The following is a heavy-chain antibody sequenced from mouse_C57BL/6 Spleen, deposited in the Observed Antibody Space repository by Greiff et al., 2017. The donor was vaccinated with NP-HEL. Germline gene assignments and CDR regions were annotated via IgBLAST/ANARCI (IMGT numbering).Heavy chain of an antibody. CDR2: INPSNGGT. CDR1: GYTFTSYW. V-gene: IGHV1-53*01. Sequence: QVQLKQPGTELVKPGASVKLSCKASGYTFTSYWMHWVKQRPGQGLEWIGNINPSNGGTNYNEKFKSKATLTVDKSSSTAYMQLSSLTSEDSAVYYCARYGNYVDWYFDVWGTGTTVTVSS. CDR3: ARYGNYVDWYFDV. D-gene: IGHD2-1*01. J-gene: IGHJ1*03.